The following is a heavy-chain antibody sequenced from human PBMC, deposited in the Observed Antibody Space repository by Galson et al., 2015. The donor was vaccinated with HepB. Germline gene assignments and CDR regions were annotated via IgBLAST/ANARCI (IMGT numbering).Heavy chain of an antibody. D-gene: IGHD5-18*01. CDR3: ARRWIQLDYYYYMDV. CDR2: IWYDGSNK. Sequence: SLRLSCAASGFTFSSYGMHWVRQAPGKGLEWVVVIWYDGSNKYYADSVKGRFTISRDNSKNTLYLQMNSLRAEDTAVYYCARRWIQLDYYYYMDVWGKGTTVTVSS. J-gene: IGHJ6*03. V-gene: IGHV3-33*01. CDR1: GFTFSSYG.